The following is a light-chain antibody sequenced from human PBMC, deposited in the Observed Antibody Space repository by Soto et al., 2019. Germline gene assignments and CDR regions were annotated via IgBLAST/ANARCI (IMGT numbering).Light chain of an antibody. CDR1: SSDVGRYNY. J-gene: IGLJ1*01. CDR3: SSFTTSSTFV. V-gene: IGLV2-14*01. CDR2: DVS. Sequence: QSVLAQPASVSGSPGQSITIFCTGTSSDVGRYNYVSWFQQHPGKAPKLLIYDVSNWPSGVSDRFSGSKSGNTASLTISGLQAEDEADYYCSSFTTSSTFVFGTGTKVTVL.